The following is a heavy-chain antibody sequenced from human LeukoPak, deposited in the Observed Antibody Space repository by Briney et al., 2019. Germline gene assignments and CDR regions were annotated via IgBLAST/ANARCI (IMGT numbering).Heavy chain of an antibody. D-gene: IGHD6-13*01. V-gene: IGHV4-59*01. CDR2: IYYSGST. Sequence: PSETLSLTCTVSGGSISSYYWSWIRQPPGKGLEWIGYIYYSGSTNYNPSLKSRVTISVDTSKNQFSLKLSSVTAADTDVYYCARVRRAAAGPFDYWGQGTLVTVSS. J-gene: IGHJ4*02. CDR1: GGSISSYY. CDR3: ARVRRAAAGPFDY.